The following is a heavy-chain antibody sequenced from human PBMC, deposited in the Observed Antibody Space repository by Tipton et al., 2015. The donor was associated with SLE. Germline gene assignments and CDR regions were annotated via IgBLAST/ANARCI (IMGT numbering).Heavy chain of an antibody. CDR3: ARDTLAYFGY. CDR1: GGPISGHY. CDR2: IYYIGNT. J-gene: IGHJ4*02. Sequence: TLSLTCTVSGGPISGHYWSWIRQPPGKGQEWIGYIYYIGNTNYNPSLKSRVTISIDTSKNQFSLRLSSVTAADTAVYYCARDTLAYFGYWGQGTLVTVSS. V-gene: IGHV4-59*11.